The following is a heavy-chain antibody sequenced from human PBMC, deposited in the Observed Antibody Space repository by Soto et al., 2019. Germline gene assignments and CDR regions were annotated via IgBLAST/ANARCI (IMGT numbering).Heavy chain of an antibody. D-gene: IGHD6-13*01. V-gene: IGHV3-11*04. CDR1: GFTFGDYY. CDR2: ISSSGSTI. Sequence: PGWSLRLSSSSSGFTFGDYYMSWIRQAPGKGLEWVSYISSSGSTIYYADSVKGRFTISRDNAKNSLYLQMNSLRAEDTAVYYCAGDRPPSSWMYNWFDPYGKGTMVTV. J-gene: IGHJ5*01. CDR3: AGDRPPSSWMYNWFDP.